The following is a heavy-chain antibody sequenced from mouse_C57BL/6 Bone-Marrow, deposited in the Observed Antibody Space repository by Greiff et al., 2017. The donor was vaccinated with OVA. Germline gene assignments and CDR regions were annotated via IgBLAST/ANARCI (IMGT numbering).Heavy chain of an antibody. J-gene: IGHJ2*01. D-gene: IGHD2-5*01. CDR1: GYAFSSSW. CDR2: IYPGDGDT. CDR3: AKHSNYYYFDY. Sequence: VMLVESGPELVKPGASVKISCKASGYAFSSSWMNWVKQRPGKGLEWIGRIYPGDGDTNYNGKFKGKATLTADKSSSTAYMQLSSLTSEDSAVYFCAKHSNYYYFDYWGQGTTLTVSS. V-gene: IGHV1-82*01.